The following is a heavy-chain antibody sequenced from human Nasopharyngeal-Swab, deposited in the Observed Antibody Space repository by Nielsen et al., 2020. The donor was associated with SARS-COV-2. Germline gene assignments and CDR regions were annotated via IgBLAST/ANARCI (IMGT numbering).Heavy chain of an antibody. D-gene: IGHD2-2*01. CDR2: IRSKANSYAT. CDR3: TRPIYCSSTSCSDV. Sequence: GESLKISCAASGFTFSGSAMHWVRQASGKGLEWVGRIRSKANSYATAYAASVKGRFTISRDDSENTAYLQMNSLKTEDTAVYYCTRPIYCSSTSCSDVWGEGTTVTVSS. V-gene: IGHV3-73*01. CDR1: GFTFSGSA. J-gene: IGHJ6*04.